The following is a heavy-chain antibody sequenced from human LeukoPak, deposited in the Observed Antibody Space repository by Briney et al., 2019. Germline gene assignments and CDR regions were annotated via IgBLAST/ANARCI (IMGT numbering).Heavy chain of an antibody. V-gene: IGHV3-23*01. CDR3: ARAPDKYYYGSGIRSSGTT. J-gene: IGHJ4*02. D-gene: IGHD3-10*01. CDR1: GFTFSSYA. Sequence: PGGSLRLSCAASGFTFSSYAMSWVRQAPGKGLEWVSAISGSGGSTYYADSVKGRFTISRDNSKNTLYLQMNSLRAEDTAVYYCARAPDKYYYGSGIRSSGTTWGQGTLVTVSS. CDR2: ISGSGGST.